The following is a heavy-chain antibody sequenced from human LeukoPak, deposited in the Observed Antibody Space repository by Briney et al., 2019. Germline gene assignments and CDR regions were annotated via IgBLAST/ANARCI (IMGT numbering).Heavy chain of an antibody. CDR1: IRSKYTDY. CDR3: ARHYYTASAGYY. V-gene: IGHV4-59*08. J-gene: IGHJ4*02. D-gene: IGHD3-22*01. CDR2: IYYRGST. Sequence: SETLSLTCSVCIRSKYTDYWRWIRQPPGKGLEWIGYIYYRGSTNYNSSLKSRVTISVDTSKNQFSLKLYSVTAADTTVYYCARHYYTASAGYYWGQGTLVTVSS.